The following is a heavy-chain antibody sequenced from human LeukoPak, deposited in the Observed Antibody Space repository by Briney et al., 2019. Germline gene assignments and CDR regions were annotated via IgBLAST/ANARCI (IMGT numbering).Heavy chain of an antibody. D-gene: IGHD3-3*01. CDR3: ARVRYYDFWSSYSVDY. J-gene: IGHJ4*02. V-gene: IGHV3-48*03. Sequence: GGSLRLACAASGFTLSSYEMNWVRQAPGKGLEWVSYISSSGSTIYYVDSVKGRFTISRDNAKNSLFLQMNSLRAEDTAVYYCARVRYYDFWSSYSVDYWGQGTLVTVSS. CDR1: GFTLSSYE. CDR2: ISSSGSTI.